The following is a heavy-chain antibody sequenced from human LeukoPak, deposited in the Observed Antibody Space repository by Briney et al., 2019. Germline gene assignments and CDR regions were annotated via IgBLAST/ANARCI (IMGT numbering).Heavy chain of an antibody. CDR3: ARGRVSSMAPAYGMDV. CDR1: GGSFSGYY. Sequence: SETLSLTCAVYGGSFSGYYWSWIRQPPGKGLEWIGEINHSGSTNYNPSLKSRVTISVDTSKNQFSLKLSSVTAADPAVYYCARGRVSSMAPAYGMDVWGQGTTVTVSS. J-gene: IGHJ6*02. V-gene: IGHV4-34*01. D-gene: IGHD2-2*01. CDR2: INHSGST.